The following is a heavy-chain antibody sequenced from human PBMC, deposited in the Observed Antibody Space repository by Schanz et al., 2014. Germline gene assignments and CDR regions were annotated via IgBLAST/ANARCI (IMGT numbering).Heavy chain of an antibody. CDR1: GFTFSTYA. J-gene: IGHJ5*01. V-gene: IGHV3-23*01. CDR2: ISGDHRNT. D-gene: IGHD3-10*01. CDR3: AKQHIVRGVIYLNWFDS. Sequence: EVKLLESGGTLVRPGGSLRLSCAASGFTFSTYAMAWVRQAPGKGLEWVSSISGDHRNTFYADSVKGRFTISRDNSKNTVHLQMNSLRAEDTAVYYCAKQHIVRGVIYLNWFDSWGQGTLVTVSS.